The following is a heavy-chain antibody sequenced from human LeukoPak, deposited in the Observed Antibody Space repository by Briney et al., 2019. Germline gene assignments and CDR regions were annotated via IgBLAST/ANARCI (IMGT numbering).Heavy chain of an antibody. V-gene: IGHV3-48*01. J-gene: IGHJ5*02. Sequence: GGSLRLSCAASGFTFSSYSMNWVRQAPGKGLEWISYISSSSSTIYYADSVKGRFTISRDNSKNTLYLQMNSLRAEDTAVYYCAKDHMILWGSVWFDPWGQGTLVTVSS. D-gene: IGHD4/OR15-4a*01. CDR1: GFTFSSYS. CDR2: ISSSSSTI. CDR3: AKDHMILWGSVWFDP.